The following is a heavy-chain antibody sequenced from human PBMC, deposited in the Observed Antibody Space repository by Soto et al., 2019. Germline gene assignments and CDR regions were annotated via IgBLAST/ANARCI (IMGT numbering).Heavy chain of an antibody. Sequence: VRQAPGKGLEWVALISSDGSHEMYADSVKGRFTISRENSKNRLYLQMNNMRVEDTALYFCAKARVPVGSVVSSTYYFDVWGRGTLVTVSS. CDR2: ISSDGSHE. V-gene: IGHV3-30*18. D-gene: IGHD2-2*01. J-gene: IGHJ4*02. CDR3: AKARVPVGSVVSSTYYFDV.